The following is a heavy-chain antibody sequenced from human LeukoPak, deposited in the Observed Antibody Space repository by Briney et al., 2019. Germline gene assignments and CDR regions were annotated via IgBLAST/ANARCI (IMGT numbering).Heavy chain of an antibody. D-gene: IGHD3-16*01. CDR2: IRYDGSNK. V-gene: IGHV3-30*02. CDR3: AKVRWGSDNALDS. Sequence: GGSLRLSCAASGFTFSSYGMHWVRQAPGKGLEWVAFIRYDGSNKYYADSVKGRFTISRDNSKNTLYLHVNSLRPEDTAVYYCAKVRWGSDNALDSWGQGTLVTGSS. J-gene: IGHJ4*02. CDR1: GFTFSSYG.